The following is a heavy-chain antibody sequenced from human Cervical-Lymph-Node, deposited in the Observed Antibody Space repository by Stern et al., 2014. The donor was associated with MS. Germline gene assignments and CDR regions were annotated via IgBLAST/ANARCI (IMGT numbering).Heavy chain of an antibody. CDR3: ARAFCTGGVCYSFPFYGMDV. CDR1: GFIFDDYG. J-gene: IGHJ6*02. Sequence: EVQLVESGGGVVRPGGSLRLSCAASGFIFDDYGMSWVRQVPGEGPGWVSAINYNGGSTDDAASVKGRFTISRDNAKKSLYLRMNSLRVEDTAVYHCARAFCTGGVCYSFPFYGMDVWGQGTTVTVSS. V-gene: IGHV3-20*01. D-gene: IGHD2-8*02. CDR2: INYNGGST.